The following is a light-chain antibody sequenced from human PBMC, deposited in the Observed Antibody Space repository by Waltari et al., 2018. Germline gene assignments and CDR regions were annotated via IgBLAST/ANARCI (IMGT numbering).Light chain of an antibody. CDR3: QEYVDDLWT. J-gene: IGKJ1*01. Sequence: DILRTQSPPTLSAAMGDTFPITCRASRDISTKLAWYQQKPGRAPKLLIYKASSLESGVPARFSGSGSGTEFTLTISTLQPDDFATYYCQEYVDDLWTFGQGTKVEIK. CDR1: RDISTK. CDR2: KAS. V-gene: IGKV1-5*03.